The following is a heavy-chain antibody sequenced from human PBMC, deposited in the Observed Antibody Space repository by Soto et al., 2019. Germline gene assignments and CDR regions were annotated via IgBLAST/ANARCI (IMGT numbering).Heavy chain of an antibody. V-gene: IGHV5-51*01. D-gene: IGHD1-26*01. Sequence: GESLKISCKGSGYSFTSYWIGWVRQMPGKGLEWMGIIYPGDSDTRYSPSFQGQVTISADKSISTAYLQWSSLKASDTAMYYCAGTSKELLSAFDIWGQGTMVTVSS. CDR2: IYPGDSDT. J-gene: IGHJ3*02. CDR1: GYSFTSYW. CDR3: AGTSKELLSAFDI.